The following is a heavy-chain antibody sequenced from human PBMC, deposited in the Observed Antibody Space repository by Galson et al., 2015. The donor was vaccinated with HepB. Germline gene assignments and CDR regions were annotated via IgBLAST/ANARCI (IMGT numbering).Heavy chain of an antibody. D-gene: IGHD2-15*01. Sequence: SETLSLTCAVYGGSFSGYYWSWIRQPPGKGLEWIGEINHSGSTNYNPSLKSRVTISVDTSKNQFSLKLSSVTAADTAVYYCARLYCSGGSCYLVFDYWGQGTLVTVSS. V-gene: IGHV4-34*01. CDR2: INHSGST. J-gene: IGHJ4*02. CDR1: GGSFSGYY. CDR3: ARLYCSGGSCYLVFDY.